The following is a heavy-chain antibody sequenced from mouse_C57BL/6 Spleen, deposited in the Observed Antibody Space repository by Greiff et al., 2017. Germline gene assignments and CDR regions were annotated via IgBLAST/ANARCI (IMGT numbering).Heavy chain of an antibody. CDR3: ARNGYSWFAY. D-gene: IGHD2-3*01. CDR1: GYSITSGYY. Sequence: EVKLMESGPGLVKPSQSLSLTCSVTGYSITSGYYWNWIRQFPGNQLEWMGYISYDGSNNYNPSLKNRISITRDTSKNQFFLKLNSVTTEVTSTYYCARNGYSWFAYWGQGTLVTVSA. J-gene: IGHJ3*01. V-gene: IGHV3-6*01. CDR2: ISYDGSN.